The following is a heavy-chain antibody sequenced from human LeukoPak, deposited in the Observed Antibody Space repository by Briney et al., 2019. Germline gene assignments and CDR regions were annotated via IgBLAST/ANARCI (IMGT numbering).Heavy chain of an antibody. CDR1: GFTFSSYE. CDR3: AREGYCSGGSCYSTDAFDI. V-gene: IGHV3-48*03. D-gene: IGHD2-15*01. J-gene: IGHJ3*02. CDR2: ISSSGGTI. Sequence: GGSLRLSCAASGFTFSSYEMNWVRQAPGKGLEWVSYISSSGGTIYYADSVKGRFTISRDNAKNSLYLQMNSLRAEDTAVYYCAREGYCSGGSCYSTDAFDIWGQGTMVTVSS.